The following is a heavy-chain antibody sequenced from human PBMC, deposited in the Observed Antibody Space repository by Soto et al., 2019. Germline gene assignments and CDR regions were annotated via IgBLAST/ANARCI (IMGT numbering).Heavy chain of an antibody. V-gene: IGHV4-59*08. D-gene: IGHD3-10*01. CDR1: GGSISSYY. J-gene: IGHJ4*02. CDR2: IYYSGST. CDR3: ARFSGSYTLYYFDY. Sequence: PSETLSLTCTVSGGSISSYYWSWIRQPPGKGLEWIGYIYYSGSTNYNPSLKSRVTISVDTSKNQFPLKLSSVTAADTAVYYCARFSGSYTLYYFDYWGQGTLVTVSS.